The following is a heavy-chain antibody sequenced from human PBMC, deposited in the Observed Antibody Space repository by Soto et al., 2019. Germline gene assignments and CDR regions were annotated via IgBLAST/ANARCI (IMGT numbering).Heavy chain of an antibody. CDR3: ATLQMTGPDY. CDR2: ISDDGSGT. V-gene: IGHV3-74*01. CDR1: GITFSSYW. J-gene: IGHJ4*02. Sequence: GGSLRLSCEASGITFSSYWMHWVRQAPGKGLVWVSRISDDGSGTSYGDSVKGRFTISRDNAKNTVYLQMNSLSAEDTAVYYCATLQMTGPDYWGQGTPVTVSS.